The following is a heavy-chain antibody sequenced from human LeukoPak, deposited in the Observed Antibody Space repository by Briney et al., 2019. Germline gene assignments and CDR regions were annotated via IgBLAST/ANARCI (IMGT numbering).Heavy chain of an antibody. Sequence: PGGPLRLSCAASGFTFSDYYMSWVRQAPGKGLEWVSYISSSGSTIYYADSVKGRFTISRDNAKNSMNLQMNSLRAEDTAVYYCARGIAAAGGWFDPWGQGTLVTVSS. J-gene: IGHJ5*02. CDR3: ARGIAAAGGWFDP. CDR2: ISSSGSTI. D-gene: IGHD6-13*01. V-gene: IGHV3-11*01. CDR1: GFTFSDYY.